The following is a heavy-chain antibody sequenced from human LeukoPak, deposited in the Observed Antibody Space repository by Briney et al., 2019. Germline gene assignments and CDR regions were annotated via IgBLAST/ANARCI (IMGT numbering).Heavy chain of an antibody. CDR1: GFTFSSYE. J-gene: IGHJ4*02. D-gene: IGHD3-22*01. Sequence: GGSLRLSCAASGFTFSSYEMNWVRQAPGKGLERLSYISSSGSTIYYADSVKGRFTISRDNARNSLYLQMRSLRAEDTAVYYCATSGYYFEYWGQGTLVTVSS. CDR2: ISSSGSTI. V-gene: IGHV3-48*03. CDR3: ATSGYYFEY.